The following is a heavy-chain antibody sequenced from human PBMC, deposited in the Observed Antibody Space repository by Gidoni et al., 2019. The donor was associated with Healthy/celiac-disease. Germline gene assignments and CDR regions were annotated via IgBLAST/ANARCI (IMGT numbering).Heavy chain of an antibody. CDR1: GFTFSSYA. Sequence: EVQLLESGGGLVQPGGSLRLSCAASGFTFSSYAMSWVRQAPGKGLEWVSAISGSGGSTYYADSVKGRFTISRDNSKNTLYLQMNSLIAEDTAVYYCACLKGGECNFDYWGQGTLVTVSS. CDR3: ACLKGGECNFDY. J-gene: IGHJ4*02. D-gene: IGHD2-21*01. V-gene: IGHV3-23*01. CDR2: ISGSGGST.